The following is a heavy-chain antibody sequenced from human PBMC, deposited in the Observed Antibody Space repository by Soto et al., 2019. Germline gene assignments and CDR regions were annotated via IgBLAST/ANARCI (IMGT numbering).Heavy chain of an antibody. J-gene: IGHJ3*02. CDR3: ARGLTMVRGVILDAFDI. V-gene: IGHV1-3*01. Sequence: QVQLVQSGAEVKKPGASVKVSCKASGYTFTSYAMHWVRQAPGQRLEWMGWINAGNGNTKYSQKFQGRVTITRDTSXSXSDVEVSGLRYEDVAVYSCARGLTMVRGVILDAFDIWGQGTMVTVSS. D-gene: IGHD3-10*01. CDR2: INAGNGNT. CDR1: GYTFTSYA.